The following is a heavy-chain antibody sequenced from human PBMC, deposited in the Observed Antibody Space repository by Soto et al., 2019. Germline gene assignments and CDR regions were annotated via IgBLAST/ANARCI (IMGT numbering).Heavy chain of an antibody. D-gene: IGHD3-22*01. CDR1: GGSISSYY. CDR2: IYYSGST. V-gene: IGHV4-59*01. Sequence: SETLSLTCTVSGGSISSYYWSWIRQPPGKGLEWIGYIYYSGSTNYNPSLKSRVTISVDTSKNQFSLKLSSVTAADTAVYYCARGLYYYDSSGYYPNWFDPWGQGTLVTVSS. J-gene: IGHJ5*02. CDR3: ARGLYYYDSSGYYPNWFDP.